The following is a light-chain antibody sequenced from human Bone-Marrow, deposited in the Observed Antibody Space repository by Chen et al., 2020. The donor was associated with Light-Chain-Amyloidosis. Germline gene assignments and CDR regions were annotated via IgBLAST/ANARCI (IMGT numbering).Light chain of an antibody. CDR1: SSDVGGYNH. J-gene: IGLJ2*01. CDR2: DVS. Sequence: QSALTQPAAGSGSPGQSIPISCTGTSSDVGGYNHVSWYQLHPGKAPKLMIYDVSNRPSGVSNRFSGSKSGNTASLTISGLQAEDEADYYCSSYTSSRTLVFGGGTKLTVL. V-gene: IGLV2-14*03. CDR3: SSYTSSRTLV.